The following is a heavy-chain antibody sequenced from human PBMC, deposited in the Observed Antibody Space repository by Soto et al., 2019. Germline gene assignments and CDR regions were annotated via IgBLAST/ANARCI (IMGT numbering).Heavy chain of an antibody. CDR1: GGSISSSSYY. V-gene: IGHV4-39*01. CDR2: IYYSGST. Sequence: SETLSLTCTVSGGSISSSSYYWGWIRQPPGKGLEWIGSIYYSGSTYYNPSLKSRVTISVDTSKNQFSLKLSSVTAADTAVYYCAKLVVVAATRVWFDPWGQGTLVTVSS. D-gene: IGHD2-15*01. CDR3: AKLVVVAATRVWFDP. J-gene: IGHJ5*02.